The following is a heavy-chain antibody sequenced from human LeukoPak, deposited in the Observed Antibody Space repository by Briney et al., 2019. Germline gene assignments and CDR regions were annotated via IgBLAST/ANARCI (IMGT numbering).Heavy chain of an antibody. CDR3: AREGNNWNDPTWVY. D-gene: IGHD1-1*01. J-gene: IGHJ4*02. V-gene: IGHV1-46*01. Sequence: ASVKVSCKAYGYSFTSYYMHWVRQAPGQGLEWMGIINPSGGSTSYAEKFQGRVIMTRDMSTSTDYMELSSLISEDTAVYYCAREGNNWNDPTWVYWGQGTLVTVSS. CDR1: GYSFTSYY. CDR2: INPSGGST.